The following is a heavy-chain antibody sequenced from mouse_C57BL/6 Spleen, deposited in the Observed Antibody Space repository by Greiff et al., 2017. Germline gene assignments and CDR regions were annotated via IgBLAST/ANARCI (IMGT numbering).Heavy chain of an antibody. CDR2: IDPANGNT. J-gene: IGHJ4*01. Sequence: VQLQQSVAELVRPGASVKLSCTASGFNIKNTYMHWVKQRPEQGLEWIGRIDPANGNTKYAPKFQGKATITADTSSNTAYLQLSSLTSEDTAIYYCARGEGIYYDYDEYAMDYWGKGTSVTVSS. D-gene: IGHD2-4*01. V-gene: IGHV14-3*01. CDR1: GFNIKNTY. CDR3: ARGEGIYYDYDEYAMDY.